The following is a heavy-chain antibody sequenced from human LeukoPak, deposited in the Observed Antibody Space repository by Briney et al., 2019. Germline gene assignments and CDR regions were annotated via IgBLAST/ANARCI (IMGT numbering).Heavy chain of an antibody. CDR2: IYYSGRT. CDR3: ARTPDGMDV. CDR1: GGSIGSYY. Sequence: SETLSLTCTVSGGSIGSYYWSWIRQPPGKGLEWIGYIYYSGRTTYNPALKSRVTMSVDTSKNQFSLKLTSVTAADTAVYYCARTPDGMDVWGQGTLVTVSS. V-gene: IGHV4-59*08. J-gene: IGHJ6*02. D-gene: IGHD2-15*01.